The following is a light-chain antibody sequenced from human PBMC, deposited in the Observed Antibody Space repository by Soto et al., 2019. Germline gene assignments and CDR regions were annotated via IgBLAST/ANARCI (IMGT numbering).Light chain of an antibody. CDR2: DVS. Sequence: QSVLTQPASVSGSPGQSITISCTGTSSDIGGYNYVSWYQQHPGKAPKLIINDVSNRPSGVSNRFSGSKSGNTASLTISGLQAEDEADYYCSSYTSSSTWVFGGGTKLTVL. V-gene: IGLV2-14*03. CDR1: SSDIGGYNY. J-gene: IGLJ3*02. CDR3: SSYTSSSTWV.